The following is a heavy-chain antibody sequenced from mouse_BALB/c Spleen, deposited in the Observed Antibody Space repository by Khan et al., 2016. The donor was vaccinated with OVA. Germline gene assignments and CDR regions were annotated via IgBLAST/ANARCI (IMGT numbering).Heavy chain of an antibody. V-gene: IGHV1-87*01. J-gene: IGHJ4*01. Sequence: QVQLQQSGAELARPGASVKLSCKASGYTLSNYWIQWIKQRPGQGLEWIGAMYPGDDDARYTQKFKGKATLTADKSSSTAYMQLSSLASEDSAVYYCSRYYRYDGGYAMGYWGQGTSVTVSS. CDR2: MYPGDDDA. CDR3: SRYYRYDGGYAMGY. CDR1: GYTLSNYW. D-gene: IGHD2-14*01.